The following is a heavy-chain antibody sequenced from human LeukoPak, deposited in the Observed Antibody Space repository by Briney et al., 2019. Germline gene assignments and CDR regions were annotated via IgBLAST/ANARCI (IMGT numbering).Heavy chain of an antibody. V-gene: IGHV3-30*09. Sequence: GRSLRLSCAASGFTFSSYAMHWVRQAPGEGLEWVAVISYDGSNKYYADSVKGRFAISRDNSKNTLYLQRNGLRADDTAVYYCARELGGEQLVCGYWGQGTLVTVSS. D-gene: IGHD6-6*01. J-gene: IGHJ4*02. CDR3: ARELGGEQLVCGY. CDR1: GFTFSSYA. CDR2: ISYDGSNK.